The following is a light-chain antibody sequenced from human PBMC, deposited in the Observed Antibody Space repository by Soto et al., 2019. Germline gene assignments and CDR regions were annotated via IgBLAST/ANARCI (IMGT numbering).Light chain of an antibody. CDR2: AAS. V-gene: IGKV1-8*01. CDR1: QSISTY. CDR3: QQVNSYPLT. Sequence: AIRMTQSPSSLSAATGDRVTITWRASQSISTYLAWYQQKPGKAPKLLIYAASTLQSGVPSRFSGSESGTDFTLTISSLQPEDFATYYCQQVNSYPLTFGGGTKVDIK. J-gene: IGKJ4*01.